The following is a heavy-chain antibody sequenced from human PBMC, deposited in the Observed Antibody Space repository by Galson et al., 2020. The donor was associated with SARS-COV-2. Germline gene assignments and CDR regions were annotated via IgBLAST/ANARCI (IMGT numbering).Heavy chain of an antibody. J-gene: IGHJ6*02. CDR2: ISSGSDYI. CDR3: TRDASWAMFGMDV. D-gene: IGHD1-26*01. CDR1: GFTFSSYS. Sequence: GGSLRLSCDVSGFTFSSYSMNWVRQAPGKGLEWVSSISSGSDYIYYADSLKGRSTISRDNGKNSLSLQMNNLRAEDTAVYYCTRDASWAMFGMDVWGQGTTVTVSS. V-gene: IGHV3-21*01.